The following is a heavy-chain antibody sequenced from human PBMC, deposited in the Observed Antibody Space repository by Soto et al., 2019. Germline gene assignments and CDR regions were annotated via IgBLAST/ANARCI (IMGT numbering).Heavy chain of an antibody. D-gene: IGHD3-16*01. Sequence: RFLRLSCSASVFTFSSYAMSWGRQAPGKGLEWVSAISGSGGSTYYADSVKGRFTISRDNSKNTLYLQMNSLRAEDTAVYYCAKAYYGMDVWGQGTTVTVSS. CDR3: AKAYYGMDV. CDR2: ISGSGGST. CDR1: VFTFSSYA. V-gene: IGHV3-23*01. J-gene: IGHJ6*02.